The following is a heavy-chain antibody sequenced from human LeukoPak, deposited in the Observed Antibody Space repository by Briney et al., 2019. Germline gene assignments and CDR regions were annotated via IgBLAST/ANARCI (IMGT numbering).Heavy chain of an antibody. J-gene: IGHJ6*02. CDR2: IYYSGST. CDR1: GGSISSGDYY. V-gene: IGHV4-30-4*01. D-gene: IGHD2-2*01. CDR3: ARDIVVVPAAIDYYYGMDV. Sequence: SETLSLTCTVSGGSISSGDYYWSWIRQPPGKGLEWIGYIYYSGSTYYNPSLKSRVTISVDTSKNKFSLKMSSVTAADTAVYYCARDIVVVPAAIDYYYGMDVWGQGTTVTVSS.